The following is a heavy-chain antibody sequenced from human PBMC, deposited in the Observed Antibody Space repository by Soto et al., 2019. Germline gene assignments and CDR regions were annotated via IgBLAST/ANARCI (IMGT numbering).Heavy chain of an antibody. CDR3: ARRRGAGGHFDS. Sequence: DVQLLESGGGLVQPEGSLRLSCAASGFTFSSYAMGWVRQGPGKGLEWVAVVSIGGSTHYADSVRGRFTISRDNSKNTLSFQINTLTAENTPLYFCARRRGAGGHFDSGAQGAWSPSP. D-gene: IGHD1-26*01. CDR1: GFTFSSYA. V-gene: IGHV3-23*01. J-gene: IGHJ4*03. CDR2: VSIGGST.